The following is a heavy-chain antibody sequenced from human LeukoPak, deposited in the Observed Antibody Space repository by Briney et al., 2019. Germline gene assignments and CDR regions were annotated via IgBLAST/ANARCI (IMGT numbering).Heavy chain of an antibody. CDR3: ARVLEPRHCFDY. J-gene: IGHJ4*02. V-gene: IGHV3-21*01. D-gene: IGHD1-1*01. CDR2: ISSSGTYI. CDR1: GFTFSSYS. Sequence: GGSLTPSCAASGFTFSSYSINWVRQAPGKGLEWVSSISSSGTYIYYADSVKGRFTISRDNAKNSLYLQMNSLRAEDSAVYYCARVLEPRHCFDYWGKGVLVTASS.